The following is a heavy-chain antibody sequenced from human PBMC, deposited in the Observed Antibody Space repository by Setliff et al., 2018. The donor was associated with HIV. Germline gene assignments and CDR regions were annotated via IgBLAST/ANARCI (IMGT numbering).Heavy chain of an antibody. CDR2: LHSLGSSRVSDTP. J-gene: IGHJ3*02. Sequence: PSETLSLTCSVSSGSMTGHYWTWVRQPPGKGLEWIGYLHSLGSSRVSDTPNYSPSLKSRITISLDTSKRQFSLTMTSVTAADTAVYYCARRQQLWLLYAFDIWGQGTMVTVSS. CDR3: ARRQQLWLLYAFDI. CDR1: SGSMTGHY. D-gene: IGHD5-18*01. V-gene: IGHV4-4*08.